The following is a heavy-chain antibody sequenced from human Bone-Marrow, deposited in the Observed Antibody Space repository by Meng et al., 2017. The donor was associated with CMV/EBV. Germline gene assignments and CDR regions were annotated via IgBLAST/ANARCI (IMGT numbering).Heavy chain of an antibody. D-gene: IGHD3-16*01. CDR3: ARDDPYRYFDY. V-gene: IGHV3-66*02. CDR1: GFTFDDYA. Sequence: GGSLRLSCAASGFTFDDYAMHWVRQAPGKGLEWVSLIYSGGNTYYADSVKGRFTISRDNSKNTLYLQMNSLRVEDTAVYYCARDDPYRYFDYWGQGKLVSVSS. CDR2: IYSGGNT. J-gene: IGHJ4*02.